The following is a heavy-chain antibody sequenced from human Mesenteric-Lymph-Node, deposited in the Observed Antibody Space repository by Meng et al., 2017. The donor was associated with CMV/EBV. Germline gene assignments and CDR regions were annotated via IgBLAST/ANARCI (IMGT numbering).Heavy chain of an antibody. CDR3: ARGRYSSSFFDY. Sequence: CKASGYTCTSYDINWVRHATGQGLEWMGWMNPNSGNTGYAQKFQGRVTITRNTSISTAYMELSSLRSEDTAVYYCARGRYSSSFFDYWGQGTLVTVSS. CDR2: MNPNSGNT. V-gene: IGHV1-8*03. D-gene: IGHD6-13*01. CDR1: GYTCTSYD. J-gene: IGHJ4*02.